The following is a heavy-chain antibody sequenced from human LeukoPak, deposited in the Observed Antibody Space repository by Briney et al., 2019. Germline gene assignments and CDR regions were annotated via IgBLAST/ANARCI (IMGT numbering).Heavy chain of an antibody. CDR1: GGSLSGYY. Sequence: PSETLSLTCAVYGGSLSGYYWSCIRQPPGKGLEWIGEINHSGSTNYNPSLKSRVTISVDTSKNQFSLKLSSVTAADTAVYYCARVPGVYWGQGTLVTVSS. V-gene: IGHV4-34*01. D-gene: IGHD7-27*01. J-gene: IGHJ4*02. CDR3: ARVPGVY. CDR2: INHSGST.